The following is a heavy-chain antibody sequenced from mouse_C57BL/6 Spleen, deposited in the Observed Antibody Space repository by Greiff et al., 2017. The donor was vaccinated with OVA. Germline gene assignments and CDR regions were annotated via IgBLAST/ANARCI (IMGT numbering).Heavy chain of an antibody. CDR2: IYPGSGST. Sequence: QVQLQQPGAELVKPGASVKMSCKASGYTFTSYWITWVKQRPGQGLEWIGDIYPGSGSTNYNEKFKSKATLTVDTSSRTAYMQLSSLTSEDSAVYYCARGYYGNYEGFAYWGQGTLVTVSA. CDR1: GYTFTSYW. V-gene: IGHV1-55*01. D-gene: IGHD2-1*01. J-gene: IGHJ3*01. CDR3: ARGYYGNYEGFAY.